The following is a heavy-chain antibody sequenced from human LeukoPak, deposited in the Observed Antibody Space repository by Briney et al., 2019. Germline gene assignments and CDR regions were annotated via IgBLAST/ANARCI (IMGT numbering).Heavy chain of an antibody. V-gene: IGHV4-39*07. CDR2: IYYSGST. CDR3: ARDKSGSYPQWFDP. J-gene: IGHJ5*02. Sequence: PSETLSLTCTVSGGSISSSSYYWGWIRQPPGNGLEWIGSIYYSGSTYYNPSLKSRVTISVDTSKNQFSLKLSSVTAADTAVYYCARDKSGSYPQWFDPWGQGTLVTVSS. D-gene: IGHD1-26*01. CDR1: GGSISSSSYY.